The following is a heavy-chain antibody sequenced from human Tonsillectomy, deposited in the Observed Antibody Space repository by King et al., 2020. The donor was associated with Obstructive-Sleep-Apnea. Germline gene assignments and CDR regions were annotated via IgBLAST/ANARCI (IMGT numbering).Heavy chain of an antibody. V-gene: IGHV3-30*02. CDR2: IRFDGREN. J-gene: IGHJ4*02. Sequence: VQLVESGGGVVQPGRSLRLSCAASGFTFSDSGMHWVRQTPGKGLEWVSFIRFDGRENYYADSVKGRFTISRDNSRNTLYLHMNSLRVEDTAVYYCARPGVGASSIIEYWGQGTLVTVSS. D-gene: IGHD1-26*01. CDR1: GFTFSDSG. CDR3: ARPGVGASSIIEY.